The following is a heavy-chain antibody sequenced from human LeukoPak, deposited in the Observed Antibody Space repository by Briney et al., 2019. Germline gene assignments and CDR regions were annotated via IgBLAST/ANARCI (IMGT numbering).Heavy chain of an antibody. Sequence: PGGSLRLSCAASRFTFSNYWMNWVRQAPGKGLEWVANIKQDGSEKYYVDSVKGRFTISRDNAKNSLDLQMNSLRVEDTAVYYCARAHGYGYYFDYWGQGTLVTVSS. CDR1: RFTFSNYW. J-gene: IGHJ4*02. D-gene: IGHD2-2*03. CDR3: ARAHGYGYYFDY. CDR2: IKQDGSEK. V-gene: IGHV3-7*01.